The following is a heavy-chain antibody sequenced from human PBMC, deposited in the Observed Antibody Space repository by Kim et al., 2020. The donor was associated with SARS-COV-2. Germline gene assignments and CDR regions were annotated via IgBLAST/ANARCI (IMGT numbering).Heavy chain of an antibody. CDR3: AREKAFDI. J-gene: IGHJ3*02. Sequence: NGTTKYSQKFQGIVTITRATSASTAYMELSSLRSEDTAVYYCAREKAFDIWGQGTMVTVSS. V-gene: IGHV1-3*01. CDR2: NGTT.